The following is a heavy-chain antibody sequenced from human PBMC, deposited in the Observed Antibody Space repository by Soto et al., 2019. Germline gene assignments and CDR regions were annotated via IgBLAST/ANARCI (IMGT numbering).Heavy chain of an antibody. CDR2: IYPGDSDT. CDR3: ARPLYFYGGPNDAFYI. CDR1: AYNFTSYW. J-gene: IGHJ3*02. Sequence: GESLKISCKGSAYNFTSYWIGWVRQMPGKGLEWMGIIYPGDSDTRYSPSFQGQVTISADKSISTAYLQWSSLKASDTAMYYCARPLYFYGGPNDAFYIWGQGTMVTVSS. D-gene: IGHD4-17*01. V-gene: IGHV5-51*01.